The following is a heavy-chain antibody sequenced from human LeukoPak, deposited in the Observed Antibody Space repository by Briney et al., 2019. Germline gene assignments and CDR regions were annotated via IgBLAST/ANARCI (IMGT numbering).Heavy chain of an antibody. CDR1: GYTFTSYG. V-gene: IGHV1-18*04. D-gene: IGHD2-2*01. J-gene: IGHJ5*02. CDR3: AGVVVVPAAMSYWFDP. CDR2: ISAYNGNT. Sequence: GASVKVSCKASGYTFTSYGISWVRQAPGQGLEWMGWISAYNGNTNYAQKLQGRVTMTTDTSTSTAYMELRSLRSDDTAVYYCAGVVVVPAAMSYWFDPWGQGTLVTVSS.